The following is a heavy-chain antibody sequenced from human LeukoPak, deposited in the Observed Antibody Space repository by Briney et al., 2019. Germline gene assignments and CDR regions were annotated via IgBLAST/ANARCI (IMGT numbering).Heavy chain of an antibody. Sequence: SETLSLTCTVSGGSISSYYWSWIRQPPGKGLEWIGYIYYSGSTYYNPSLKSRVTISVDTSKNQFSLKLSSVTAADTAVYYCARDGRGTTMRDHGMDVWGQGTTVTVSS. CDR2: IYYSGST. CDR3: ARDGRGTTMRDHGMDV. J-gene: IGHJ6*02. CDR1: GGSISSYY. V-gene: IGHV4-59*12. D-gene: IGHD1-1*01.